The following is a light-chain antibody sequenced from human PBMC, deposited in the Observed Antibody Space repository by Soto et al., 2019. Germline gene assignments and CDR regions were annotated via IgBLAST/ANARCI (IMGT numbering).Light chain of an antibody. CDR2: DAS. CDR1: QDISNH. CDR3: QQYDNFPPIT. J-gene: IGKJ5*01. V-gene: IGKV1-33*01. Sequence: DIQMTQSPSSLSASVGDRVTITCQASQDISNHLNLYQQKPGKAPELLMFDASNLEPGVPPRFSGSGSGTDFTLTISSLQPEDVATYFCQQYDNFPPITFGQGTRLEI.